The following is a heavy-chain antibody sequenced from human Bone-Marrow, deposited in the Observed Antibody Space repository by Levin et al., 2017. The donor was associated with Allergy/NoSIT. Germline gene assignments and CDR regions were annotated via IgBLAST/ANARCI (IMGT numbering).Heavy chain of an antibody. Sequence: SCSVSGFTFSTYDMHWVRQATGKSLEWVSAIGTAGDTYYSDSVKGRFTISRENARNSWHLQVNSLRAGDTAVYYCARGRGGYYFDSSGYYFNALDMWGQGTMVTVSS. D-gene: IGHD3-22*01. V-gene: IGHV3-13*01. CDR1: GFTFSTYD. CDR3: ARGRGGYYFDSSGYYFNALDM. CDR2: IGTAGDT. J-gene: IGHJ3*02.